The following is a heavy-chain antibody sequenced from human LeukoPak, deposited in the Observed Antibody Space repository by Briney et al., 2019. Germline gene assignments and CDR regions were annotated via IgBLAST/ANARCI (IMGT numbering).Heavy chain of an antibody. J-gene: IGHJ4*02. CDR2: IKQDGSET. CDR1: GFTSSSSW. V-gene: IGHV3-7*03. D-gene: IGHD1-26*01. Sequence: PGGSLRLSCVVSGFTSSSSWMNWVRQAPGKGLEWVANIKQDGSETYYVDSVKGRFTISRDNAKKSLYLQMNSLRVEDTAVYYCARELIVGATFSFDYWGQGTLVTVSS. CDR3: ARELIVGATFSFDY.